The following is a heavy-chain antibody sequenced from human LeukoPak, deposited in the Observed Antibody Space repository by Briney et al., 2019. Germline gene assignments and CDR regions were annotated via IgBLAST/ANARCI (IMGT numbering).Heavy chain of an antibody. CDR2: INHSGST. D-gene: IGHD3-10*01. V-gene: IGHV4-34*01. J-gene: IGHJ4*02. Sequence: SETLSLTCAVYGGSFSGYYWSWIRQPPGKGLEWIGEINHSGSTNYNPSLKSRVTISVDTSKNQFSLKLSSVTAADTAVYYCARGERTNYYGSGAYYFDYWGQGTLVTVSS. CDR3: ARGERTNYYGSGAYYFDY. CDR1: GGSFSGYY.